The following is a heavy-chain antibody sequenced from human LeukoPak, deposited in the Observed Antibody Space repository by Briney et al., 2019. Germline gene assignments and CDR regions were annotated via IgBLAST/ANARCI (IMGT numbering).Heavy chain of an antibody. CDR3: ARDEANWGCLDY. CDR1: GGSISSGSYY. V-gene: IGHV4-61*02. J-gene: IGHJ4*02. D-gene: IGHD7-27*01. CDR2: IYTSGST. Sequence: SETLSLTCTVSGGSISSGSYYWSWIRQPAGKGLEWIGRIYTSGSTNYNPSLKSRVTISVDTSKNQFSLKLSSVTAADTAVYYCARDEANWGCLDYWGQRTLVTVSS.